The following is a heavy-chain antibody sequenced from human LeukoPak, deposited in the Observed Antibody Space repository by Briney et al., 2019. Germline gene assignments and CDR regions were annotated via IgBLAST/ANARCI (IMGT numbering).Heavy chain of an antibody. D-gene: IGHD1-7*01. V-gene: IGHV4-39*07. CDR1: GGSISSTRYY. Sequence: PSETLSLTCSVSGGSISSTRYYWGWIRQPPGKGLDWIGSMYYTGSTNYNPSLKSRVTISVDTSKNQFSLKLSSVTAADTAVYYCARDNWNYGSSMDVWGQGTTVTVSS. CDR2: MYYTGST. J-gene: IGHJ6*02. CDR3: ARDNWNYGSSMDV.